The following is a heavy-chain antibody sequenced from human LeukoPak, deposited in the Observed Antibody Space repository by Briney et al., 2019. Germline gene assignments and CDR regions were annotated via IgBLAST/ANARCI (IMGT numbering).Heavy chain of an antibody. CDR3: AKALDGSGSYYKGSY. V-gene: IGHV3-23*01. CDR1: GFTFSSYA. CDR2: ISGSGDST. D-gene: IGHD3-10*01. J-gene: IGHJ4*02. Sequence: GGSLRVSCAASGFTFSSYAMNWVRQAPGKGLEWVSTISGSGDSTYYADSVRGRFTISKDNSKNTLYLQMSSLRAEDTAIYYCAKALDGSGSYYKGSYWGQGTLVTVSS.